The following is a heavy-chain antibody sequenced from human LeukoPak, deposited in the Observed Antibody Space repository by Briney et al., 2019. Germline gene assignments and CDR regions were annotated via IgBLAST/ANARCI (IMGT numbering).Heavy chain of an antibody. CDR3: ARGSYSSGWMSSDY. CDR2: IYTSGST. D-gene: IGHD6-19*01. CDR1: GGSTSSGSYY. J-gene: IGHJ4*02. Sequence: PSETLSLTCTVSGGSTSSGSYYWSWIRQPAGKGLEWIGRIYTSGSTNYNPSLKSRVTISVDTSKNQFSLKLSSVTAADTAVYYCARGSYSSGWMSSDYWGQGTLVTVSS. V-gene: IGHV4-61*02.